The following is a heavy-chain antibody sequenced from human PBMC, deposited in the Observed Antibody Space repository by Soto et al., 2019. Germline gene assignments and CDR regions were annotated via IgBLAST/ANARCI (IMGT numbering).Heavy chain of an antibody. CDR2: IYWDDDK. J-gene: IGHJ3*02. Sequence: QITLKESGPTLVKPTQTLTLTCTFSGFSLSTSGVGVGWIRQPPGKALEWLALIYWDDDKRYSPSLKSRLTITKETSKNQVVLTMNNMDPVDTATYYCAHSRRNNWNDAGAFDIWGQGTMVTVSS. V-gene: IGHV2-5*02. D-gene: IGHD1-1*01. CDR3: AHSRRNNWNDAGAFDI. CDR1: GFSLSTSGVG.